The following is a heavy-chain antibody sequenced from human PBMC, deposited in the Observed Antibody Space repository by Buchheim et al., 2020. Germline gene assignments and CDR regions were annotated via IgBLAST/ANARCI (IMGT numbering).Heavy chain of an antibody. CDR2: VGSGHHT. J-gene: IGHJ4*02. V-gene: IGHV3-21*01. D-gene: IGHD6-19*01. CDR1: GFSFSPFG. CDR3: ARDFSGWSRDY. Sequence: DVQLVESGGGLVMPGGSLTLSCVTSGFSFSPFGMTWVRQAPGKGLEWVATVGSGHHTFYADLVEGRFTVPSDNARSPVYLQLNSLRAEDTAVYFCARDFSGWSRDYWGQGTL.